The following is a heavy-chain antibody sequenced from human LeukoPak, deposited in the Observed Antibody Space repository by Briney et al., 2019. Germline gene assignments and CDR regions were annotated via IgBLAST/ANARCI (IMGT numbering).Heavy chain of an antibody. CDR3: ASSSSGWYADYFDY. CDR1: GGSISSYY. J-gene: IGHJ4*02. V-gene: IGHV4-4*07. CDR2: IYTSGST. Sequence: SETLSLTCTVSGGSISSYYWSWIRQPAGKGLEWIGRIYTSGSTNYNPSLKSRVTMSVDTSKNQFSLKLSSVTAADTAVYYCASSSSGWYADYFDYWGQGTLVTVSS. D-gene: IGHD6-19*01.